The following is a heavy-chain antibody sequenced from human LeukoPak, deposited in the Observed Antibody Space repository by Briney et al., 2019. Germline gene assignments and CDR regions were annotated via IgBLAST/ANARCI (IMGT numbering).Heavy chain of an antibody. CDR1: GFTFSSYG. CDR2: IGYDGTNE. D-gene: IGHD2-15*01. J-gene: IGHJ4*02. CDR3: AKQGCSGGACYFDY. Sequence: PGMSLRLSCAASGFTFSSYGMHWVRQAPGKGLEWVALIGYDGTNEYYADSVKGRFTISRDNSKNTLYLQMNSLRAEDTAVYYCAKQGCSGGACYFDYWGQGTLVTVSA. V-gene: IGHV3-33*06.